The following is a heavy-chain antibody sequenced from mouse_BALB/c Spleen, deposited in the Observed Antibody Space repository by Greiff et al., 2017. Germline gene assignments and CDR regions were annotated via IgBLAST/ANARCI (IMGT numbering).Heavy chain of an antibody. D-gene: IGHD1-1*01. CDR3: ARWGYYGSSYAAMDY. J-gene: IGHJ4*01. V-gene: IGHV14-3*02. CDR2: IDPANGNT. Sequence: EVQLQQSGAELVKPGASVKLSCTASGFNIKDTYMHWVKQRPEQGLEWIGRIDPANGNTKYDPKFQGKATITADTSSNTAYLQLSSLTSEDTAVYYCARWGYYGSSYAAMDYWGQGTSVTVSS. CDR1: GFNIKDTY.